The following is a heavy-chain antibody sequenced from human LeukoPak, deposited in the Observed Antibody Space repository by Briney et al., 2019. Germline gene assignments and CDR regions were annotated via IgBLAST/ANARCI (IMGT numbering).Heavy chain of an antibody. V-gene: IGHV4-39*01. CDR1: GGSISSSSYY. CDR2: IYYSGST. J-gene: IGHJ5*02. D-gene: IGHD6-13*01. CDR3: ARVGAAGTFNWFDP. Sequence: PSETLSLTCTVSGGSISSSSYYWGWLRQPPGKGLEWIGSIYYSGSTYYNPSLKSRVTISVDTSKNQFSLKLSSVTAADTAVYYCARVGAAGTFNWFDPWGQGTLVTVSS.